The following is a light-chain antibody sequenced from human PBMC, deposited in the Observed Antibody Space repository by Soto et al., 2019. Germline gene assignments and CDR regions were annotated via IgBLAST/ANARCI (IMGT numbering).Light chain of an antibody. Sequence: QSALTQPASVSGSPGQSITISCTGTSRDVGGYNYVSWYQQHPGKAPKLIIYDVSNRPSGVSNRFSGSKSVNTASLTISGRQAEDEADYYCSSYTSSSTLVFGTGTKLTVL. J-gene: IGLJ1*01. V-gene: IGLV2-14*01. CDR2: DVS. CDR3: SSYTSSSTLV. CDR1: SRDVGGYNY.